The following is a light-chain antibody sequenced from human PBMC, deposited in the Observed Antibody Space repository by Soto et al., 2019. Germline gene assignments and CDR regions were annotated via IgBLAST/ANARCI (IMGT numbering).Light chain of an antibody. CDR2: DAS. CDR1: HSISSW. J-gene: IGKJ1*01. CDR3: QQYNSYSRT. Sequence: DIDMTLSPSTLSASVGDRVTITCRASHSISSWLTWYQQKPGKAPNRLIYDASSLESGVPSRFSGSGSGTEFTLTISSLQPDDVATYYCQQYNSYSRTFGQGTKVDIK. V-gene: IGKV1-5*01.